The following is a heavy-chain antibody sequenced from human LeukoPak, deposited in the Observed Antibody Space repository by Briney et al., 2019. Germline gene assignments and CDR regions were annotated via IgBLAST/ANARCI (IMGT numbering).Heavy chain of an antibody. Sequence: GGSLRLSCAASGFTVSSNYMSWVRQAPGKGLEWVSVIYSGGSTYYADSVKGRFTISRDNSKNTLYLQMNSLRAEDTAVYYCAREHSSSWSYYFDYWGQGTLVTVSS. CDR2: IYSGGST. CDR3: AREHSSSWSYYFDY. J-gene: IGHJ4*02. CDR1: GFTVSSNY. D-gene: IGHD6-13*01. V-gene: IGHV3-66*01.